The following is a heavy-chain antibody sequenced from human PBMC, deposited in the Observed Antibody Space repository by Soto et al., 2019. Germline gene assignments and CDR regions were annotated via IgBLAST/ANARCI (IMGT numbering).Heavy chain of an antibody. D-gene: IGHD1-26*01. CDR3: AKNSGSSQHPYYFDY. J-gene: IGHJ4*02. CDR1: GGSISSYY. V-gene: IGHV4-59*01. CDR2: IYYSGST. Sequence: SETLSLTCTVSGGSISSYYWSWIRQPPGKGLEWIGYIYYSGSTNYNPSLKSRVTISVDTSKNQFSLKLSSVAAADTAVYYCAKNSGSSQHPYYFDYWGQGTPVTVSS.